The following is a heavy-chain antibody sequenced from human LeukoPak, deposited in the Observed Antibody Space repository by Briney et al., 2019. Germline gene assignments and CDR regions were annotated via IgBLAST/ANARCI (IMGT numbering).Heavy chain of an antibody. CDR3: ARLTSFTIFGVEPYGMDV. V-gene: IGHV4-39*01. J-gene: IGHJ6*02. CDR2: IYYSGST. CDR1: GGSISSSSYY. D-gene: IGHD3-3*01. Sequence: PSETLSLTCTVSGGSISSSSYYWGWIRQPPGKGLEWIGSIYYSGSTYYNPSLKSRVTISVDTSKNQFSLKLSSVTAADTAVYYCARLTSFTIFGVEPYGMDVWGQGTTVTVSS.